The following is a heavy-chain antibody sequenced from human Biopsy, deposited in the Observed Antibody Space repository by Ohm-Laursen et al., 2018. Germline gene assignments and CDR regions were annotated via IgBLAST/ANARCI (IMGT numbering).Heavy chain of an antibody. CDR1: GYTFTGYY. D-gene: IGHD2-8*01. CDR3: ARDPLNGHKHFDY. J-gene: IGHJ4*02. Sequence: ASVKVSCKASGYTFTGYYLHWVRQAPGQGLEWMGWINPKSGGTHYLEKFRGTVTMTRDTSISTAYLALGSLRSADTAIYYCARDPLNGHKHFDYWGQGSLVTVSS. V-gene: IGHV1-2*02. CDR2: INPKSGGT.